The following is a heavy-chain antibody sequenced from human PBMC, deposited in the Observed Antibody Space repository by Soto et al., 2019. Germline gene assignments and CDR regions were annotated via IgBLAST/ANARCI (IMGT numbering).Heavy chain of an antibody. V-gene: IGHV5-51*01. CDR1: GYTFSTYW. J-gene: IGHJ5*01. Sequence: PGESLKISCKASGYTFSTYWIGWVRQMPGKGLEWMGIIYPADSDTRYSPSFEGQVTISADKSINTAYLQWRSLKASDTAMYYCARRDYYDSSGYYDFWGHGTLVTVS. CDR2: IYPADSDT. CDR3: ARRDYYDSSGYYDF. D-gene: IGHD3-22*01.